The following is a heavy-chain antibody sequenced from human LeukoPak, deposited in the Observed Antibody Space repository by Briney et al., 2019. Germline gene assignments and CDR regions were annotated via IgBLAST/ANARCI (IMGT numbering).Heavy chain of an antibody. CDR3: ARDWGLSGSYYGFSDY. Sequence: ASVKVSCKTSGYTFTGYYIHWVRLAPGQGLEWMGWISPYTGGTNYAQNFQGRVTMTRDTSISTAYMDLSRLTSDDTAVYYCARDWGLSGSYYGFSDYWGQGTLVTVSS. CDR1: GYTFTGYY. D-gene: IGHD3-10*01. J-gene: IGHJ4*02. CDR2: ISPYTGGT. V-gene: IGHV1-2*02.